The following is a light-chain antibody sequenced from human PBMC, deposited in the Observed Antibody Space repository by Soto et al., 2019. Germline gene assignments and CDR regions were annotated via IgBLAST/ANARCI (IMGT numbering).Light chain of an antibody. CDR1: QGISNY. Sequence: DIRMTQSPSSLSASVADRVTITCRASQGISNYLAWYQQKPGKVPKLLIYAASTLQSGVPSRFSGSGFGTDFTLTISSLQPEDVATYYCQKYNSALFTFGPGTKVDIK. J-gene: IGKJ3*01. CDR3: QKYNSALFT. CDR2: AAS. V-gene: IGKV1-27*01.